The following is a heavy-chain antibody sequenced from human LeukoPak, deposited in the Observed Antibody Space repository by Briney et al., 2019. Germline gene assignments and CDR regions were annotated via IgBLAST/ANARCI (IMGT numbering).Heavy chain of an antibody. J-gene: IGHJ4*02. CDR3: ARPRGGYSYGYGGFDY. D-gene: IGHD5-18*01. CDR2: ISSSSSTI. CDR1: GFTFSSYA. V-gene: IGHV3-48*01. Sequence: GGSLRLSCVASGFTFSSYAMHWVRQAPGKGLEYVSAISSSSSTIYYADSVKGRFTISRDNAKNSLYLQMNSLRAEDTAVYYCARPRGGYSYGYGGFDYWGQGTLVTVSS.